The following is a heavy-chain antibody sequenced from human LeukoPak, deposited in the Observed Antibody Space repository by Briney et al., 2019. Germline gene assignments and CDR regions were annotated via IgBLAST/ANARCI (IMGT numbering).Heavy chain of an antibody. CDR3: ARAHSIASYYYGVDV. Sequence: SETLSLTCTVSGGSISSYYWSWIRQLAGKGLEWIGRIYTSGSTNYNPSLKSRVTMSVDTSKNQFSLKLSSVTAADTAVYYCARAHSIASYYYGVDVWGQGTTVTVSS. CDR1: GGSISSYY. CDR2: IYTSGST. D-gene: IGHD2/OR15-2a*01. V-gene: IGHV4-4*07. J-gene: IGHJ6*02.